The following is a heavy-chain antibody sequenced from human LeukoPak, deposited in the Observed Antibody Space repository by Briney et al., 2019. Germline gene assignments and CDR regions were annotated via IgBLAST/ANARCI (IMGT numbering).Heavy chain of an antibody. Sequence: LGESLKISCKGSGYSFTSYWIGWVRQMPGKGLEWLGIIYPGDSDTRYSPSFQGQVTISADRSISTTYLQWSSLKASDTAMYYCARPLDAVAGTSSDYWGQGTLVTVSS. J-gene: IGHJ4*02. D-gene: IGHD6-19*01. CDR3: ARPLDAVAGTSSDY. V-gene: IGHV5-51*01. CDR1: GYSFTSYW. CDR2: IYPGDSDT.